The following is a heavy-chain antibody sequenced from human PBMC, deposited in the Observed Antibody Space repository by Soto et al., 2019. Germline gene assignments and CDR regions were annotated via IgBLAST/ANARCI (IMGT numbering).Heavy chain of an antibody. CDR2: ISGSGGST. CDR1: GFTFSSYA. V-gene: IGHV3-23*01. Sequence: GGSLRLSCAASGFTFSSYAMSWVRQAPGKGLEWVSAISGSGGSTYYADSVKGRFTISRDNSKNTLYLQMNSLRAEDTAVYYCAKVESYSSSSNLDYWGQGTLVTVSS. D-gene: IGHD6-6*01. J-gene: IGHJ4*02. CDR3: AKVESYSSSSNLDY.